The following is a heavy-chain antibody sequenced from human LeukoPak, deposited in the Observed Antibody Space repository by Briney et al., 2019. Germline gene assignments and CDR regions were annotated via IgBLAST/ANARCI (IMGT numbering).Heavy chain of an antibody. J-gene: IGHJ5*02. V-gene: IGHV3-23*01. D-gene: IGHD6-13*01. Sequence: GGSLRLSCAASGFTFSSFAMSWVRQAPGKGLGWVSAISGGGDKTYYADSVKGRFTISRDNSKNTLFVQMNSLRAEDTAAYYCVKCSIAAADTAWFDPWGQGTLVTVSS. CDR1: GFTFSSFA. CDR3: VKCSIAAADTAWFDP. CDR2: ISGGGDKT.